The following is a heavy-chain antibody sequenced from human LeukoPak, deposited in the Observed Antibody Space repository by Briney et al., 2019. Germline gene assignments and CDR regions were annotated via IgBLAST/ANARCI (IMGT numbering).Heavy chain of an antibody. J-gene: IGHJ5*02. CDR1: GGSISSGSYY. Sequence: SEILSLTCTVSGGSISSGSYYWSWIRRPAGKGLEWIGRIYTSGSTNYNPSLKSRVTISVDTSKDQFSLKLISVTAADTAVYYCARDSLGYCSSTSCYPPWFDPWGQGTLVTVSS. D-gene: IGHD2-2*01. CDR3: ARDSLGYCSSTSCYPPWFDP. V-gene: IGHV4-61*02. CDR2: IYTSGST.